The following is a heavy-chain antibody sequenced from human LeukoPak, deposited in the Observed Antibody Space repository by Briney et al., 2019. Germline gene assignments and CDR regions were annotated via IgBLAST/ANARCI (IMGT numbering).Heavy chain of an antibody. Sequence: GGSLRLSCAASGFIFSNYWMIWVRQAPGKGLEWVANIKQDGSEKYYMDSVKGRFTISRDNAEKSLYLQMNSLRAEDTAVYYCARDRLYSNSEHYYMDVWGKGTTVTVSS. V-gene: IGHV3-7*01. D-gene: IGHD4-11*01. J-gene: IGHJ6*03. CDR3: ARDRLYSNSEHYYMDV. CDR2: IKQDGSEK. CDR1: GFIFSNYW.